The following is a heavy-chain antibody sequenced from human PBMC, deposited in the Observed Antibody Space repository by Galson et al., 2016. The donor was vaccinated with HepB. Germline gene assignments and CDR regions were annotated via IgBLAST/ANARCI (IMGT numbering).Heavy chain of an antibody. D-gene: IGHD6-19*01. V-gene: IGHV2-5*02. Sequence: ALVKPTQTLTLTCDVSGFSLSTSGMAVAWIRQPPGKALEWFAPIYWDDDKRYRPSLKSRITLTRDTYKNQVVLNMTNMDPADTATYYCAHYRSGWFSTGPDAFDTWGQGTMVTVSS. CDR3: AHYRSGWFSTGPDAFDT. J-gene: IGHJ3*02. CDR1: GFSLSTSGMA. CDR2: IYWDDDK.